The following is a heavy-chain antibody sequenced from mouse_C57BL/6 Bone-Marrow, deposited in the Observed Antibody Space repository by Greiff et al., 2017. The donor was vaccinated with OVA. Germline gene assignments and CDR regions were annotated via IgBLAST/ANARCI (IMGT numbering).Heavy chain of an antibody. CDR1: GYTFTDYY. CDR3: ATGGYFDY. Sequence: VKLVESGAELVRPGASVKLSCKASGYTFTDYYINWVKQRPGQGLEWIARIYPGSGNTYYNEKFKGKATLTAEKSSSTAYMQLSSLTSEDSAVYFCATGGYFDYWGQGTTLTVSS. CDR2: IYPGSGNT. J-gene: IGHJ2*01. V-gene: IGHV1-76*01.